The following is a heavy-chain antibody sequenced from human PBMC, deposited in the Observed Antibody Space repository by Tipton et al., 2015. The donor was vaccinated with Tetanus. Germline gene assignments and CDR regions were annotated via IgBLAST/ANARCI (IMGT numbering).Heavy chain of an antibody. J-gene: IGHJ3*02. Sequence: TLSLTCTVSGGSISSYYWSWIRQPAGKGLEWIGRIYTSENTNYNPSLKSRVTMSVDASMIQFSLRLRSVTAADTAMYYCARLSSSANDAHGFDIWGQGTMVTVSS. CDR1: GGSISSYY. D-gene: IGHD2-8*01. V-gene: IGHV4-4*07. CDR2: IYTSENT. CDR3: ARLSSSANDAHGFDI.